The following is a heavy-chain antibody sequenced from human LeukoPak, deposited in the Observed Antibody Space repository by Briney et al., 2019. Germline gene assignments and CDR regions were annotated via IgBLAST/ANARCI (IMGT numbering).Heavy chain of an antibody. J-gene: IGHJ5*02. D-gene: IGHD6-13*01. Sequence: PSETLSLTCTVSGGSISSYYWSWIRQPPGKGLEWIGYIYYSGSTNYNPSLKSRATISVDTSKNQFSLKLSSVTAADTAVYYCARGPPYSSSWYHWFDPWGQGTLVTVSS. CDR1: GGSISSYY. V-gene: IGHV4-59*01. CDR3: ARGPPYSSSWYHWFDP. CDR2: IYYSGST.